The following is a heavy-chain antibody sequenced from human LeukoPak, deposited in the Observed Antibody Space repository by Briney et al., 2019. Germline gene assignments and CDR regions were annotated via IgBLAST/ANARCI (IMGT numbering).Heavy chain of an antibody. J-gene: IGHJ4*02. CDR2: ISGSGGST. CDR1: GFTFSSYA. V-gene: IGHV3-23*01. D-gene: IGHD3-10*01. CDR3: AKVELVRGVNYFDY. Sequence: GGSLRLPCAASGFTFSSYAMSWVRQAPGKGLEWVSAISGSGGSTYYADSVKGRFTISRDNSKNTLYLQMNSLRAEDTAVYYCAKVELVRGVNYFDYWGQGTLVTVSS.